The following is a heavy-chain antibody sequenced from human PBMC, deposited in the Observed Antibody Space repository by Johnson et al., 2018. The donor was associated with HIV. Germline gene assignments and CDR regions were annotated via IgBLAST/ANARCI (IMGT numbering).Heavy chain of an antibody. CDR3: ASPLIAAGEGAFDI. CDR2: IYSCGST. J-gene: IGHJ3*02. CDR1: GFTVSSNY. D-gene: IGHD6-13*01. Sequence: EVQLVESGGGLVQPGGSLRLSCAASGFTVSSNYMSWVRQAPGKGLEWVSVIYSCGSTYYADSVKGRFTISRDNSKNTLYLQMNSLRAEDTAVYYCASPLIAAGEGAFDIWGQGTMVTVSS. V-gene: IGHV3-53*01.